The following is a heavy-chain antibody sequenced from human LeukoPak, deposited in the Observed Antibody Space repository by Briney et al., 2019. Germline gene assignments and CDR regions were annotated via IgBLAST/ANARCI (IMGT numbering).Heavy chain of an antibody. CDR2: SVIGGSGGTRGDST. D-gene: IGHD6-13*01. V-gene: IGHV3-23*01. CDR1: GFNFSSYP. Sequence: HPGGSLRLSCAACGFNFSSYPMSWVRQAPGEGVEGVSVSVIGGSGGTRGDSTYYADSVKGRFTISRDDSNNPLYLQMNNLRVEDTAVYYCAKHRSGIAASGSNYWGQGTLVSVSS. CDR3: AKHRSGIAASGSNY. J-gene: IGHJ4*02.